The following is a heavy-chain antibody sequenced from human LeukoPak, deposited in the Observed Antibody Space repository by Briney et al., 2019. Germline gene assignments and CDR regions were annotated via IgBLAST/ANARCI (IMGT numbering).Heavy chain of an antibody. Sequence: GGSLRLSCAASGFTFDDYAMHWVRRAPGKGLEWVSLISWDGGSTYYADSVKGRFTISRDNSKNSLYLQMNSLRAEDTALYYCAKETQRQRITMVRRVICYGMDVWGQGTTVTVSS. CDR2: ISWDGGST. J-gene: IGHJ6*01. CDR3: AKETQRQRITMVRRVICYGMDV. D-gene: IGHD3-10*01. CDR1: GFTFDDYA. V-gene: IGHV3-43D*03.